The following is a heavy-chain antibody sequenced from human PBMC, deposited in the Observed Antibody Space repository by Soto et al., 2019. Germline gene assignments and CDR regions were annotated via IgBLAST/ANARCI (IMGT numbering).Heavy chain of an antibody. D-gene: IGHD3-3*01. Sequence: EVQLVESGGGLVQPGGSLRLSCAASGFTFSSYWMHWVRQAPGKGLVWVSRINSDGSSTSYADSVKGRFTISRDNAKNTLYLQMNSLRAEDTAVYYCAIAYDFWSGFSLYGMDVWGQGTTVTVSS. J-gene: IGHJ6*02. CDR3: AIAYDFWSGFSLYGMDV. CDR2: INSDGSST. V-gene: IGHV3-74*01. CDR1: GFTFSSYW.